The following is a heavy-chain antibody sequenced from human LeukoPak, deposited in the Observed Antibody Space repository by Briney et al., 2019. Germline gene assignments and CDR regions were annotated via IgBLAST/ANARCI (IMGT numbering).Heavy chain of an antibody. D-gene: IGHD6-19*01. CDR3: ARGSGHTIDY. Sequence: GGSPRLSCAASGSTFSTYWMSWARQAPGKGLEWVANIKQDGSEKYYVDSVRGRFTISRDNAKNSLYLQMNSLRAEDTAVYYCARGSGHTIDYWGQGTLVTVSS. V-gene: IGHV3-7*04. CDR1: GSTFSTYW. J-gene: IGHJ4*02. CDR2: IKQDGSEK.